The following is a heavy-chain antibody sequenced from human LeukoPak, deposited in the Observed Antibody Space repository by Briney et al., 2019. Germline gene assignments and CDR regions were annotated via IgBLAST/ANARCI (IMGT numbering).Heavy chain of an antibody. J-gene: IGHJ4*02. CDR2: ISGSGGST. V-gene: IGHV3-23*01. D-gene: IGHD1-26*01. CDR3: AKLGDSGSYYSYFDY. CDR1: GFTFSSYA. Sequence: PGGSLRLSXAASGFTFSSYAMSWVRQAPGKGLEWVSAISGSGGSTYYADSVKGRFTISRDNSKNTLYLQMNSLRAEDTAVYYCAKLGDSGSYYSYFDYWGQGTLVTVSS.